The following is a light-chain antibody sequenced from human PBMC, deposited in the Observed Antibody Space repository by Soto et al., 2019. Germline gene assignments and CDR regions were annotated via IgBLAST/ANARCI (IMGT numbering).Light chain of an antibody. V-gene: IGKV4-1*01. CDR1: QSVIYSSNNKNY. J-gene: IGKJ1*01. Sequence: DIVMTQSPDSLAVSLGERATIDCKSSQSVIYSSNNKNYLAWYQQKPGQPPKLLIYWASTRESGVPDRFSGSGSGTDFTLTISSLQAEDVAVYYCQQYYSTLGTFGQGTKV. CDR2: WAS. CDR3: QQYYSTLGT.